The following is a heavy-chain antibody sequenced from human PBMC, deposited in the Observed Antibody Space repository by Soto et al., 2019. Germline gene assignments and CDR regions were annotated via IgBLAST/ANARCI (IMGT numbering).Heavy chain of an antibody. CDR1: GFNFKKFA. D-gene: IGHD6-19*01. CDR2: ISCCGGST. J-gene: IGHJ4*02. CDR3: AKADGEQWLLPHLDK. V-gene: IGHV3-23*01. Sequence: EVQLLESGGGVVQPGGSLRLSCVASGFNFKKFAMSWVRQAPGEGLEWVSGISCCGGSTSYADSVKGRFSIARDDSTKTLSQQMNNLRVEDTAQYYCAKADGEQWLLPHLDKWGQGTLVTVS.